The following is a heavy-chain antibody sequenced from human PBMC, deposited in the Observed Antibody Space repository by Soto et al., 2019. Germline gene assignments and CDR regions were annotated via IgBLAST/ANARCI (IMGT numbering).Heavy chain of an antibody. J-gene: IGHJ3*02. Sequence: GGSLRLSCAASGFTFSSYSMNWVRQAPGKGLEWVSSISSSSSYIYYADSVKGRLTISRDNAKNSLYLQMNSLRAEDTAVYYCAREFYGSGDHATSDAFDIWGQGTMVTVSS. CDR2: ISSSSSYI. CDR1: GFTFSSYS. D-gene: IGHD3-10*01. CDR3: AREFYGSGDHATSDAFDI. V-gene: IGHV3-21*01.